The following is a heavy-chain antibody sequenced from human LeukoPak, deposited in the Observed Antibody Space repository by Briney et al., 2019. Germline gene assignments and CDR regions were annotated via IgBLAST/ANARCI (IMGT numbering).Heavy chain of an antibody. CDR3: ASYNWNYKGIGY. V-gene: IGHV4-30-2*01. D-gene: IGHD1-7*01. Sequence: SQTLSLTCAVSGGSINSGGYSWTWIRQPPGKGLEWIGYIYHSGSTYYNPSLQSRVTISMDRSKNQFSLKLNSVTAADTAVYYCASYNWNYKGIGYWGQGTLVTVSS. CDR2: IYHSGST. J-gene: IGHJ4*02. CDR1: GGSINSGGYS.